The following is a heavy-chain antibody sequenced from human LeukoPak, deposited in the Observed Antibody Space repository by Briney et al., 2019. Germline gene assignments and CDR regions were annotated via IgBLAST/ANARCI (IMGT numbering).Heavy chain of an antibody. CDR3: ARASPYYYGSGSYGEFDY. CDR2: IIPIFGTA. Sequence: ASVKVSCKASGGTFSSYAISWVRQAPGQGLERMGGIIPIFGTANYAQKFQGRVTVTADKSTSTAYMELSSLRSEDTAVYYCARASPYYYGSGSYGEFDYWGQGTLVTVSS. D-gene: IGHD3-10*01. V-gene: IGHV1-69*06. CDR1: GGTFSSYA. J-gene: IGHJ4*02.